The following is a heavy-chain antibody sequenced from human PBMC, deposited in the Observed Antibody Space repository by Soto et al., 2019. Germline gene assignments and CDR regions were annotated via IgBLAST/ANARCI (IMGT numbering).Heavy chain of an antibody. Sequence: ASVKVSCKASGYSFTSYDINWVRQASGQGLEWMGWMNPHSGNTGYAQKFQGRVTMTRNTSINTAYMELSSLISGDTAVYYCARLPLLFGEPYFDQWGQGSLVT. D-gene: IGHD3-10*02. CDR3: ARLPLLFGEPYFDQ. CDR2: MNPHSGNT. V-gene: IGHV1-8*01. J-gene: IGHJ4*02. CDR1: GYSFTSYD.